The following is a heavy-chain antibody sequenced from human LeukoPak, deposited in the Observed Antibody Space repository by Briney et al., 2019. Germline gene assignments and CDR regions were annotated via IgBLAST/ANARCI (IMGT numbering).Heavy chain of an antibody. CDR2: ISGSGAST. Sequence: GGCLRLSCAGSGFTFSVYSMTWVRQAPGKGLEWVSAISGSGASTYYADSVKGRFTISRDNSKNTLSLQMNSLRAEDTAVYHRAKDIYGGNSAGQFDYWGQGTLVTVSS. V-gene: IGHV3-23*01. CDR1: GFTFSVYS. CDR3: AKDIYGGNSAGQFDY. J-gene: IGHJ4*02. D-gene: IGHD4-23*01.